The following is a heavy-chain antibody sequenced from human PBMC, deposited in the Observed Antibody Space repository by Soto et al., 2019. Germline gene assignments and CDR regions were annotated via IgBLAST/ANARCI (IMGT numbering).Heavy chain of an antibody. J-gene: IGHJ3*02. CDR1: GGSISSSSYY. V-gene: IGHV4-39*01. CDR3: ARHIDGYNAFDI. Sequence: SETLSLTCTVSGGSISSSSYYWGWIRQPPGKGLEWIGSIYYSGSTYYNPSLKSRVTISVGTSKNQFSLKLSSVTAADTAVYYCARHIDGYNAFDIWGQGTMVTVSS. D-gene: IGHD5-12*01. CDR2: IYYSGST.